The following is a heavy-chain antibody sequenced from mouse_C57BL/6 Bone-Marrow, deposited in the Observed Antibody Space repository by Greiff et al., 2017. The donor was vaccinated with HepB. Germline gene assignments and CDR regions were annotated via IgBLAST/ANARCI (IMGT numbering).Heavy chain of an antibody. CDR3: ARHYCSSPAGFAY. CDR1: DSEVIPIAN. Sequence: QVQLQQSGSELRSPGSSVKLSCKDSDSEVIPIANMSWVRQKPGHGFEWIGGILPSIGRTIYGEKFEDKATLDADTLSNTAYLELNSLTSEGSAIYYCARHYCSSPAGFAYWGQGTLVTVSA. V-gene: IGHV15-2*01. D-gene: IGHD1-1*01. CDR2: ILPSIGRT. J-gene: IGHJ3*01.